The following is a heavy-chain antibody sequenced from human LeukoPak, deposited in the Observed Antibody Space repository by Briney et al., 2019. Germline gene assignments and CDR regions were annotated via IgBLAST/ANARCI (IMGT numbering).Heavy chain of an antibody. J-gene: IGHJ4*02. V-gene: IGHV1-2*02. CDR1: GYTFTGYY. D-gene: IGHD3-3*01. CDR3: ARDFWSGSAHFDY. CDR2: INPNSGGT. Sequence: ASVKVSCKASGYTFTGYYMHWVLQAPGQGLEWMGWINPNSGGTNYAQKFQGRVTMTRDTSISTAYMEPSRLRSDDTAVYYCARDFWSGSAHFDYWGQGTLVTVSS.